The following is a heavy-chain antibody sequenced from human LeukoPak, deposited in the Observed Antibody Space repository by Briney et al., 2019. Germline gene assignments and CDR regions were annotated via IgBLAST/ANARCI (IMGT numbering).Heavy chain of an antibody. J-gene: IGHJ6*03. CDR3: ARDRLATIGAYYYYMDV. Sequence: ASVKVSCKASGYTFTSYYMHWVRQAPGQGLEWMGIINPSGGSTSYAQKFQGRVTMTRDTSTSTVYMELSSLRSEDTAVYYCARDRLATIGAYYYYMDVWGKGTTVTVSS. CDR1: GYTFTSYY. CDR2: INPSGGST. D-gene: IGHD5-24*01. V-gene: IGHV1-46*01.